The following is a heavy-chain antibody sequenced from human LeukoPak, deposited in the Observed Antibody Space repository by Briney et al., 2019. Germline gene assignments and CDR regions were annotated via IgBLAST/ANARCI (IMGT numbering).Heavy chain of an antibody. D-gene: IGHD5-24*01. CDR2: IIPILGIA. CDR1: GGTFSINA. Sequence: SVNVSFKSSGGTFSINAISWGRQAPGQGLEWMGRIIPILGIANYAQKFQGRVTITADKSTSTAYMELSSLRSEDTAVYYCARDQLSGRWLQVNGMDVWGQGTTVTVSS. CDR3: ARDQLSGRWLQVNGMDV. J-gene: IGHJ6*02. V-gene: IGHV1-69*04.